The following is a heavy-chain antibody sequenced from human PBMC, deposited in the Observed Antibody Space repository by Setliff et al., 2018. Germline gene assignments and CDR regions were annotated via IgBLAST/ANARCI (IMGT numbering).Heavy chain of an antibody. V-gene: IGHV4-38-2*01. J-gene: IGHJ3*02. CDR1: GYSISSGYN. D-gene: IGHD1-26*01. Sequence: SETLSLTCAVSGYSISSGYNWGWIRQPPGKGLEWIASIYYRGSTSYNSSLKSRVTISVDPSKNQFSLRVTSVTAADTAVYYCARTLPTYCRDGPCKVGALDIWGQGTMVTV. CDR3: ARTLPTYCRDGPCKVGALDI. CDR2: IYYRGST.